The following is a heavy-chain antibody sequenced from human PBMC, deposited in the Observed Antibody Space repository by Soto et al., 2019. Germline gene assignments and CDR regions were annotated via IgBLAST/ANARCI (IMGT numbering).Heavy chain of an antibody. CDR2: IYHSGST. D-gene: IGHD2-21*02. V-gene: IGHV4-4*02. Sequence: QVQLQESGPGLVKPSGTLSLTCAVSGGSISSSNCWGWVRQPPGKGLEGIGEIYHSGSTNYNPSLKSRVTISVDKSKNQFSLKLSSVTAADTAVYYCARKAIIVVVTAHYYGMDVWGQGTTVTVSS. J-gene: IGHJ6*02. CDR1: GGSISSSNC. CDR3: ARKAIIVVVTAHYYGMDV.